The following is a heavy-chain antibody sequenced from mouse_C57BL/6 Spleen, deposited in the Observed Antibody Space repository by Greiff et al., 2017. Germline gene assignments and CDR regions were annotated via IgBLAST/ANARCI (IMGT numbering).Heavy chain of an antibody. D-gene: IGHD2-5*01. CDR2: IYPGSGST. Sequence: QVQLQQPGAELVKPGASVKMSCKASGYTFTSYWITWVKQRPGQGLEWIGDIYPGSGSTNYNEKFKSKATLTVATSSSTAYMQLSSLTSDDYAVYYCARRNYSNYAMDDWGQGTSVTVSS. CDR1: GYTFTSYW. V-gene: IGHV1-55*01. J-gene: IGHJ4*01. CDR3: ARRNYSNYAMDD.